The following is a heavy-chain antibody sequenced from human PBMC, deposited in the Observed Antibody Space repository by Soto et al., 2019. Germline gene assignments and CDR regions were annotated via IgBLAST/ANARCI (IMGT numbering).Heavy chain of an antibody. CDR1: GYTFTSYG. CDR3: ARGLASIEARPVNTWFDP. Sequence: ASVKVSCKASGYTFTSYGISWVRQTPGQGLEWMGWISAYNGNTNYAQKLQGRVTMTTDTSTSTAYMELRSLRSDDTAVYYCARGLASIEARPVNTWFDPWGQGTLVTVSS. CDR2: ISAYNGNT. J-gene: IGHJ5*02. V-gene: IGHV1-18*04. D-gene: IGHD6-6*01.